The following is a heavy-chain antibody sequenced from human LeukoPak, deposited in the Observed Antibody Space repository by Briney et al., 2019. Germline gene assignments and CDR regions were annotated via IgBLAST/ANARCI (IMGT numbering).Heavy chain of an antibody. CDR2: INWNGGST. Sequence: PGGSLRLSCAASGFTFSSYGMSWVRQAPGKGLEWVSGINWNGGSTGYADSVKGRFTISRDNAKNSLYLQMNSLRAEDTAVYYCARDYGGGSYYVFDYWGQGTLVTVSS. V-gene: IGHV3-20*04. CDR3: ARDYGGGSYYVFDY. J-gene: IGHJ4*02. CDR1: GFTFSSYG. D-gene: IGHD1-26*01.